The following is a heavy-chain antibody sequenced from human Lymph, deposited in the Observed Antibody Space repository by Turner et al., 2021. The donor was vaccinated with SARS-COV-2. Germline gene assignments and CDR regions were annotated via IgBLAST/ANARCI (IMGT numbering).Heavy chain of an antibody. D-gene: IGHD2-21*02. J-gene: IGHJ5*02. CDR1: GGSMNSNY. Sequence: QVQLQESGPRLVKPLETLSLPCTVSGGSMNSNYWSWIRQPPGKRLEWIGYIYYRGGNNYNPSLKSRVTISVDTSKNQFSLKLTSVTAADTAIYYCARETVNNWVDPWGQGILVTVSS. CDR3: ARETVNNWVDP. CDR2: IYYRGGN. V-gene: IGHV4-59*01.